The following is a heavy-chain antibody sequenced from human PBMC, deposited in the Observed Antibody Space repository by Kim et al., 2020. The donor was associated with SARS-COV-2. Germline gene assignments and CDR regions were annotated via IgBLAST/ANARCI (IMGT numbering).Heavy chain of an antibody. CDR2: IYYSWST. CDR3: ARHKGYYGSGCFDY. V-gene: IGHV4-59*08. Sequence: SETLSLTCTVSGGSISSDYWSWIRQPPGKGLELIGYIYYSWSTNYHPSLKSRVNISVDTSKNQFSLKLSSVTAADTAVYYCARHKGYYGSGCFDYWGQGTLVTVSS. J-gene: IGHJ4*02. CDR1: GGSISSDY. D-gene: IGHD3-10*01.